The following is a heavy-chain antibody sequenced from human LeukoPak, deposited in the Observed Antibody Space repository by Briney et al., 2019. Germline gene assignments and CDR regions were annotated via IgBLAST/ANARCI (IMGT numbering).Heavy chain of an antibody. CDR2: IYTSGST. CDR3: ARVITMVRGVIENWFDP. J-gene: IGHJ5*02. D-gene: IGHD3-10*01. Sequence: PSETLSLTCTVSGGSISSYYWSWIRQPPGKGLEWIGYIYTSGSTNYNPSLKSRVTISVDTSKNQFSLKLSSVAAADTAVYYCARVITMVRGVIENWFDPWGQGTLVTVSS. V-gene: IGHV4-4*09. CDR1: GGSISSYY.